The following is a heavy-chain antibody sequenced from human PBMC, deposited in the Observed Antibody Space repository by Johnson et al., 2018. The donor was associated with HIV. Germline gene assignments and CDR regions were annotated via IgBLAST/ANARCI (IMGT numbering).Heavy chain of an antibody. CDR3: AKDLFTEREDDVFDF. CDR1: GFTFSSYG. J-gene: IGHJ3*01. CDR2: IWYDGSNK. Sequence: QVQLVESGGGAVQPGRSLRLSCAASGFTFSSYGMHWIRQAPGKGLEWVAVIWYDGSNKYYADSVKGRFTISRDNSKNTLYLQMNSLRAEDTAVYYCAKDLFTEREDDVFDFWGQGTMVTVSS. V-gene: IGHV3-33*06. D-gene: IGHD1-26*01.